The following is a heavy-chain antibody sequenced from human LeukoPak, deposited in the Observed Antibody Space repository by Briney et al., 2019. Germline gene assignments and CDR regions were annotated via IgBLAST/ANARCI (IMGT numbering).Heavy chain of an antibody. V-gene: IGHV3-21*01. J-gene: IGHJ4*02. CDR3: ASLPIAAAGTYPFDY. CDR1: GFTFSSYS. CDR2: ISSSSSYI. Sequence: GGSLRLSCAASGFTFSSYSTNWVRQAPGKGLECASSISSSSSYIYYADSVKGRFTISRDNAKNSLYLQMNSLRAEDTAVYYCASLPIAAAGTYPFDYWGQGTLVTVSS. D-gene: IGHD6-13*01.